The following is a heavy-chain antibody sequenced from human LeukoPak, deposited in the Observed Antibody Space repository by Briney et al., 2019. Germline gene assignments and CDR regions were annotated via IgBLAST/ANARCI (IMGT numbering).Heavy chain of an antibody. V-gene: IGHV3-11*01. CDR1: GFTFSDYY. J-gene: IGHJ4*02. CDR3: AKSGYNRFDY. Sequence: PGGSLRLSCEASGFTFSDYYMSWIRQAPGKGLEWVAYISSSGGTIDYGASVKGRFTISRDNAKNSVFLQLNSLRAEDTAVYYCAKSGYNRFDYWGQGTLVTVSS. D-gene: IGHD5-24*01. CDR2: ISSSGGTI.